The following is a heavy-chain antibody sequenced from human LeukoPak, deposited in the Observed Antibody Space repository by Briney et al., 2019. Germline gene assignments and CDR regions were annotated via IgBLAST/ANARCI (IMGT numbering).Heavy chain of an antibody. CDR1: GGTFSSYA. V-gene: IGHV1-69*05. D-gene: IGHD3-3*01. Sequence: ASVKVSCKASGGTFSSYAISWVRQAPGQGLEWMGRIIPIFGTANYAQKFQGRVTITTDESTSTAYMELSRLRSDDTAVYYCARDRAIFGVMDVWGKGTTVTVSS. CDR2: IIPIFGTA. CDR3: ARDRAIFGVMDV. J-gene: IGHJ6*04.